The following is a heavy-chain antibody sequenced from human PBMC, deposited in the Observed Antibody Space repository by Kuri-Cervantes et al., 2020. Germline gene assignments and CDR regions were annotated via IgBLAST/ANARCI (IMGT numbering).Heavy chain of an antibody. CDR1: GFTFSDYS. J-gene: IGHJ5*02. V-gene: IGHV3-21*01. D-gene: IGHD3-3*01. CDR3: ASRFEKKGLDT. CDR2: ISSSSNYI. Sequence: GGSLRLSCAASGFTFSDYSMNWVRQAPGKGLEWVSSISSSSNYIYYAGSVKGRFTTSRDNAKRSLYLQMNSLRAEDTAVYYCASRFEKKGLDTWGQGTLVTVSS.